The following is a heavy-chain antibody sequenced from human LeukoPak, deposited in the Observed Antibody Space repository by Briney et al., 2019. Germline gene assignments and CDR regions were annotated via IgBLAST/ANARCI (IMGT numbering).Heavy chain of an antibody. CDR3: AKKLVPYIDSGYGLAV. CDR2: KREDGIRA. CDR1: GFTFSRLG. V-gene: IGHV3-30*18. Sequence: GTSLRLSCAASGFTFSRLGMQWVRQAPGRGLEWVAVKREDGIRAYYTVSVKGPFTASRDNSESTMFLQMNSLRPEDTAVYYCAKKLVPYIDSGYGLAVWGQGTTVTVSS. J-gene: IGHJ6*02. D-gene: IGHD3-10*01.